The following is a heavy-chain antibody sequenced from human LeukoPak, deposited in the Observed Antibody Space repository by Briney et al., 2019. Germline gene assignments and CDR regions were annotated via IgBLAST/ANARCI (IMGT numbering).Heavy chain of an antibody. Sequence: GGSLRLSCAASGFTFSSYSMNWVRQAPGKGLEWVSYISSSSSTIYYADSVKGRFTISRDNSKNTLYLQMNSLRAEDTAVYYCAKDRGAFDIWGQGAMVTVSS. V-gene: IGHV3-48*01. CDR2: ISSSSSTI. J-gene: IGHJ3*02. CDR3: AKDRGAFDI. CDR1: GFTFSSYS.